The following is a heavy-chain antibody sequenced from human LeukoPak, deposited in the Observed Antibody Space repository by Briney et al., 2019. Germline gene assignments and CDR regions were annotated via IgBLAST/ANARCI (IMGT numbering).Heavy chain of an antibody. CDR2: ISSSSSTI. CDR3: ARDANYYDSSGRDY. D-gene: IGHD3-22*01. V-gene: IGHV3-48*01. Sequence: PGRSLRLSCAASGFTFSSYSMNWVRQAPGKGLEWVSYISSSSSTIYYADSVKGRFTISRDNAKNSLYLQMNSLRAEDTAVYYCARDANYYDSSGRDYWGQGTLVTVSS. CDR1: GFTFSSYS. J-gene: IGHJ4*02.